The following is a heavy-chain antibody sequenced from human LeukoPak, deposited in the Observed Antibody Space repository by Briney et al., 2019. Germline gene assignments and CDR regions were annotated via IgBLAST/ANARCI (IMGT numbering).Heavy chain of an antibody. CDR2: TSSDLNVK. CDR1: GFTFRNYV. CDR3: VRSLDY. Sequence: PGGSLRLSCAASGFTFRNYVIHWVRQAPGKGLEWVAVTSSDLNVKLYADSVKGRFTISRDNSKNTVYLQMNSLRVEDTALYYCVRSLDYWGQGTLVTVSS. J-gene: IGHJ4*02. V-gene: IGHV3-30-3*01.